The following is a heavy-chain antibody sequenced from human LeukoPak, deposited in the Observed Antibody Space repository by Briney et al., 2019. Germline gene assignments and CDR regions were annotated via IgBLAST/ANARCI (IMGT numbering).Heavy chain of an antibody. J-gene: IGHJ4*02. D-gene: IGHD4-23*01. Sequence: SETLSLTCTVSGGSISTGGYYWSWIRQPPGKGLEWLGYIYFSGSTYYNPSLKRRVTISVDTSKNQFSLNLSSLTATDTAVYYCARDYGGHHLDYWGQGTLVTVSS. CDR2: IYFSGST. CDR3: ARDYGGHHLDY. V-gene: IGHV4-30-4*01. CDR1: GGSISTGGYY.